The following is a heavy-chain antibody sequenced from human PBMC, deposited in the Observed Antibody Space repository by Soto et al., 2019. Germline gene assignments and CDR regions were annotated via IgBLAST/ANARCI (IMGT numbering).Heavy chain of an antibody. CDR3: ARDFSLDGADSYYFDY. Sequence: EVQLVESGGGLVQPGGSLRLSCAASGFTFSSYWMSWVRQAPGKGLEWVANIKQDGSEKYYVDSVKGRFTISRDNAKNSLYLQMNSLRAEDTAVYYCARDFSLDGADSYYFDYWGQGTLVTVSS. D-gene: IGHD3-10*01. J-gene: IGHJ4*02. CDR1: GFTFSSYW. CDR2: IKQDGSEK. V-gene: IGHV3-7*03.